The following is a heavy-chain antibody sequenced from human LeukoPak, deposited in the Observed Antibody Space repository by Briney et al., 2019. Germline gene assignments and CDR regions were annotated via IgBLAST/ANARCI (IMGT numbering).Heavy chain of an antibody. CDR1: GYSISSGYY. Sequence: PSETLSLTCTVSGYSISSGYYWGWIRQPPGKGLEWIGSIYHSGSTYYNPSLKSRVTISVDTSKNQFPLKLSSVTAADTAVYYCARDWFYNKGTAMVGVYFDYWGQGTLVTVSS. J-gene: IGHJ4*02. CDR3: ARDWFYNKGTAMVGVYFDY. CDR2: IYHSGST. V-gene: IGHV4-38-2*02. D-gene: IGHD5-18*01.